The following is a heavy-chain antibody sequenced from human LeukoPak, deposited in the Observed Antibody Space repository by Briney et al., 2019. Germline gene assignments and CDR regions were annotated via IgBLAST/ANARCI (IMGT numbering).Heavy chain of an antibody. D-gene: IGHD3-3*01. CDR1: GFTFSTYW. CDR2: LSSDGTTT. CDR3: ARVRSGDYTG. V-gene: IGHV3-74*01. Sequence: PGGSLRLSCAASGFTFSTYWMHWVRQAPGKGLVWVARLSSDGTTTTYAESVKGRFIISRDNVRNTLYLQMHSLRVEDTAVYYCARVRSGDYTGWGQGTLVTVFS. J-gene: IGHJ4*02.